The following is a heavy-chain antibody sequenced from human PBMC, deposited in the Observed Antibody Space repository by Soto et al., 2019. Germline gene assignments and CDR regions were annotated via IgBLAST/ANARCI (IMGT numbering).Heavy chain of an antibody. CDR2: FTPIFERR. D-gene: IGHD1-26*01. CDR3: ARGKWALLLNSPGAFDM. J-gene: IGHJ3*02. Sequence: QVQLVQSGAEVKKSGSSVKVSCKASGGTFTNYGVSWVRQAPGQGLEWMGGFTPIFERRHYAERFQGRVTIMADESTNTAYRERRSLSSEDTAMYYCARGKWALLLNSPGAFDMGGQGKMVTVSP. V-gene: IGHV1-69*01. CDR1: GGTFTNYG.